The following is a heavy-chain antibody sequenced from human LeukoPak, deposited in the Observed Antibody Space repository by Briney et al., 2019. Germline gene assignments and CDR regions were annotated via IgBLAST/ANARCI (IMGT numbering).Heavy chain of an antibody. CDR2: IKQDGSEK. J-gene: IGHJ4*02. D-gene: IGHD6-13*01. V-gene: IGHV3-7*01. CDR3: ARESSSSWYSFDY. CDR1: GFTFSSYW. Sequence: GGSLRLSCAASGFTFSSYWMSWVRQAPGKGLEWVANIKQDGSEKYYVDSVKGRFTISRDNAKNSLYLQVNSLRAEDTAVYYCARESSSSWYSFDYWGQGTLVTVSS.